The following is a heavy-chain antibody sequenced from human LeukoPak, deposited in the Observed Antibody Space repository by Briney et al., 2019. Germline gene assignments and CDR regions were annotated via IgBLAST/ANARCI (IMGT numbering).Heavy chain of an antibody. J-gene: IGHJ4*02. CDR3: AGELWDY. CDR2: IRYDGSNK. Sequence: GGSLRLSCAASGFTFSSYGMHWVRQAPGKGLEWVAFIRYDGSNKNYADSVKGRFTISRDNSKNTLYLQMNSLRAEDTAVYYCAGELWDYWGQGTLVTVSS. CDR1: GFTFSSYG. V-gene: IGHV3-30*02. D-gene: IGHD3-16*01.